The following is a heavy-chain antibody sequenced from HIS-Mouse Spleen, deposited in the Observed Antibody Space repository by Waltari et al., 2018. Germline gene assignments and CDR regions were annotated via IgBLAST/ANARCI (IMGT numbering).Heavy chain of an antibody. CDR3: AHREFQQLGRYFQH. D-gene: IGHD6-13*01. CDR2: IYWDDDK. V-gene: IGHV2-5*02. CDR1: GLSLSTSGVG. J-gene: IGHJ1*01. Sequence: QITLKESGPTLVKPTQTLTLTCTFSGLSLSTSGVGVGWIRQPLGKALEWLARIYWDDDKRYSPSLKSWLTSPKYTSKNQVVLTMTNMDPVDTATYYCAHREFQQLGRYFQHWGQGTLVTVSS.